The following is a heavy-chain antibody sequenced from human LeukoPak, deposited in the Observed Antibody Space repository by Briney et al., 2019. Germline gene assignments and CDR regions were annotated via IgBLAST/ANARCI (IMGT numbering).Heavy chain of an antibody. Sequence: GEPLKISCKGSGYSFTSYWIAWVRQMPGKGLEWMGIIYPGDSDTRYSPSFQGQVTISADKSISTAYLLWSSLKASDTAMYYCARPVGSGYDLNAFDIWGQGTMVTVSS. CDR3: ARPVGSGYDLNAFDI. J-gene: IGHJ3*02. D-gene: IGHD5-12*01. V-gene: IGHV5-51*01. CDR2: IYPGDSDT. CDR1: GYSFTSYW.